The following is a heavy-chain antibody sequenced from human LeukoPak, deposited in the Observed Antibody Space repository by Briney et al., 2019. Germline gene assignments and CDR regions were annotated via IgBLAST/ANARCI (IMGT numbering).Heavy chain of an antibody. Sequence: PSETLSLTCTVSGGSISSYYWSWIRQPPGKGLEWIGYIYYSGSTNYNPSLKSRVTISVDTPKNQFSLKLSSVTAADTAVYYCARASLAGFDLWGRGTLVTVSS. CDR2: IYYSGST. CDR1: GGSISSYY. CDR3: ARASLAGFDL. D-gene: IGHD3-3*02. V-gene: IGHV4-59*01. J-gene: IGHJ2*01.